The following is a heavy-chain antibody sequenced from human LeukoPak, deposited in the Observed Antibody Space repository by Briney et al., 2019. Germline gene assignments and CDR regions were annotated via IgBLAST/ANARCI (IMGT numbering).Heavy chain of an antibody. D-gene: IGHD3-10*01. V-gene: IGHV5-51*01. Sequence: GESLKISCKGLGYTFTTYWIGWVRQMPGNGLEWMGIIYPGDSDTRYSPSFQAQVTISADKSISTAYLQWSSLKASDTAMYYCAREYGSAFDMWGQGTMVTVSS. CDR3: AREYGSAFDM. CDR2: IYPGDSDT. J-gene: IGHJ3*02. CDR1: GYTFTTYW.